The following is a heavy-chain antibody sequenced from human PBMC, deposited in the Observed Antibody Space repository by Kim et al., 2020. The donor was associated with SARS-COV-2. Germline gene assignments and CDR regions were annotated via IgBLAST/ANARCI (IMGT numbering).Heavy chain of an antibody. Sequence: SETLSLTCAVYGGSFSGYYWSWIRQPPGKGLEWIGEINHSGSTNYNPSLKSRVTISVDTSKNQFSLKLSSVTAADTAVYYCARGGRYYGSGSYYKFPAYYYYGMDVWGQGTTVTVSS. CDR2: INHSGST. J-gene: IGHJ6*02. D-gene: IGHD3-10*01. CDR3: ARGGRYYGSGSYYKFPAYYYYGMDV. V-gene: IGHV4-34*01. CDR1: GGSFSGYY.